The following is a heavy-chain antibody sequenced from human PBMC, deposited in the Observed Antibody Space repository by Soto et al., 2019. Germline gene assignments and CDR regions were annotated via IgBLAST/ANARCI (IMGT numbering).Heavy chain of an antibody. V-gene: IGHV3-30*03. J-gene: IGHJ4*02. CDR3: AHSRYGDSMLDPDY. Sequence: QVQLVESGGGVVQPGRSLRLSCAASGFTFSSYGMHWVRQAPGKGLEWVAVISYDGSNKYYADSVKGRFTISRDNSKNSLYLQVNSLRAEDTAVYYCAHSRYGDSMLDPDYWGQGTLVTVSS. CDR2: ISYDGSNK. D-gene: IGHD4-17*01. CDR1: GFTFSSYG.